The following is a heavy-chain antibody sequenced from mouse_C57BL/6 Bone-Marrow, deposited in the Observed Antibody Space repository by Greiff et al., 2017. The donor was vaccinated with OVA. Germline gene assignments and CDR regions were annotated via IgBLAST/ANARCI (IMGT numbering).Heavy chain of an antibody. D-gene: IGHD2-2*01. CDR3: ARGDYYGYDNYAMDY. CDR2: INPSNGGT. Sequence: VQLQQPGTELVKPGASVKLSCKASGYTFTSYWMHWVKQRPGQGLEWIGNINPSNGGTNYNEKFKSKATLTVDKSSSTAYMQLSSLTSEDSAVYYCARGDYYGYDNYAMDYWGQGTSVTVSA. V-gene: IGHV1-53*01. CDR1: GYTFTSYW. J-gene: IGHJ4*01.